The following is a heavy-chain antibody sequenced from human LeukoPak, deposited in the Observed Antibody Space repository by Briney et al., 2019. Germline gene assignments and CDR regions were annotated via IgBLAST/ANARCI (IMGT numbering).Heavy chain of an antibody. Sequence: SETLSLTCSVSGGSLSNYYWSWIRQPPGKGLEWIGYIYYSGSTNYNPSLKSRVTISVDTSKNQFSLKLSSVTAADTAVYYCARDSSVGGSWDYWGQGTLVTVSS. CDR2: IYYSGST. J-gene: IGHJ4*02. D-gene: IGHD2-15*01. V-gene: IGHV4-59*01. CDR3: ARDSSVGGSWDY. CDR1: GGSLSNYY.